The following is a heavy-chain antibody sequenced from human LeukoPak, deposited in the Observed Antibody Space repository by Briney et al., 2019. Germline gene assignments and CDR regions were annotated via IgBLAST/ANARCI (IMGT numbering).Heavy chain of an antibody. CDR2: IVPSDSYT. J-gene: IGHJ6*02. CDR3: AKLTPYCSGGSCTYYYYGMDV. D-gene: IGHD2-15*01. V-gene: IGHV5-10-1*01. Sequence: GESLRISCKGSGYSFTSHWISWVRHMHGKGLEWIGNIVPSDSYTNYSPSFQGHVTISADKSISTAYLQWNSLKASDTAMYYCAKLTPYCSGGSCTYYYYGMDVWGQGTTVTVSS. CDR1: GYSFTSHW.